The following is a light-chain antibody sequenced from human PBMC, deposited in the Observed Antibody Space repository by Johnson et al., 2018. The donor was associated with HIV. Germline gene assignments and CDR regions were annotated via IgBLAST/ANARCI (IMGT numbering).Light chain of an antibody. J-gene: IGLJ1*01. CDR2: QNN. Sequence: QSVLTQPPSVSAAPGQTVTISCSGSSSNVGLNYVSWYQQLPGTAPKLLIYQNNKRPSGIPDRFSGSKSGTSATLCLTGLHTGDEADYYCGSWDSSLSAYVFGTGTKVTVL. CDR1: SSNVGLNY. V-gene: IGLV1-51*02. CDR3: GSWDSSLSAYV.